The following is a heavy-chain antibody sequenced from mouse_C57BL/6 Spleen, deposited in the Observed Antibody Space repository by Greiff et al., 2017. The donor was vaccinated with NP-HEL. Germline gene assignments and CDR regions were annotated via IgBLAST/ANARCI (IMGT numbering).Heavy chain of an antibody. CDR1: GYTFTSYW. V-gene: IGHV1-50*01. D-gene: IGHD2-4*01. CDR3: ARFGDYDRDY. J-gene: IGHJ2*01. Sequence: QVQLQQSGAELVKPGASVKLSCKASGYTFTSYWMQWVKQRPGQGLEWIGEIDPSDSYTNYNQKFKGKATLTVDTSSSTAYMQLSSLTSEDSAVYYCARFGDYDRDYWGQGTTLTVSS. CDR2: IDPSDSYT.